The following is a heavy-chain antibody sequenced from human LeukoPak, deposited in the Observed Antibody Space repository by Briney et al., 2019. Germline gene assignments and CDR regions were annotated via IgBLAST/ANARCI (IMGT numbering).Heavy chain of an antibody. V-gene: IGHV1-18*01. J-gene: IGHJ4*02. CDR3: ARTIYSGSFIANY. D-gene: IGHD1-26*01. Sequence: ASVKVSCKASGYTFTSYGISWVRQAPGQGLEWMGWISAYNGNTNYAQKLQGRVTMTTDTSTSTAYKELRSLRSDDTAVYYCARTIYSGSFIANYWGQGTLVTVSS. CDR1: GYTFTSYG. CDR2: ISAYNGNT.